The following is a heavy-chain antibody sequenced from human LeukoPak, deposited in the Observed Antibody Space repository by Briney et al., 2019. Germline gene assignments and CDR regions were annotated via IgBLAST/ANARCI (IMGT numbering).Heavy chain of an antibody. Sequence: SETLSLTCTVSGGSITSSTSYWGWIRQPPGKGLEWIGTIYYSGSTYYNPSLKSRVTISVDTSKNQFSLKLSSVTAADTAVYYCARGRDCSSTSCYFDYWGQGTLVTVSS. V-gene: IGHV4-39*07. J-gene: IGHJ4*02. CDR3: ARGRDCSSTSCYFDY. D-gene: IGHD2-2*01. CDR2: IYYSGST. CDR1: GGSITSSTSY.